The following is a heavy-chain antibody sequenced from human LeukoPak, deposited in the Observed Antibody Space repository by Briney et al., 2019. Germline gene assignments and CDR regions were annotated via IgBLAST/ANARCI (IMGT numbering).Heavy chain of an antibody. V-gene: IGHV4-59*01. CDR2: IYYSGST. D-gene: IGHD6-13*01. CDR3: AKWDIAAAGISY. CDR1: GGSISSYY. J-gene: IGHJ4*02. Sequence: SETLSLICTVSGGSISSYYWSWIRQPPGKALEWIGYIYYSGSTNYNPSLKSRVTISVDTSKNQFSLKLSSVTAADTAVYYCAKWDIAAAGISYWGQGTLVTVSS.